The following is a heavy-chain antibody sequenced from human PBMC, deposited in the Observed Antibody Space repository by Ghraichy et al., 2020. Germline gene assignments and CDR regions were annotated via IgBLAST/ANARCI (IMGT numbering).Heavy chain of an antibody. Sequence: SETLSLTCTVSGGSISSYYWSWIRQPPGKGLEWIGYIYYSGSGSTNYNPSLKSRVTISVDTSKNQFSLKLSSVTAADTAVYYCARTPGIYGGLYYYYYMDVWGKGTTVTVSS. CDR1: GGSISSYY. D-gene: IGHD5-12*01. CDR3: ARTPGIYGGLYYYYYMDV. J-gene: IGHJ6*03. CDR2: IYYSGSGST. V-gene: IGHV4-59*08.